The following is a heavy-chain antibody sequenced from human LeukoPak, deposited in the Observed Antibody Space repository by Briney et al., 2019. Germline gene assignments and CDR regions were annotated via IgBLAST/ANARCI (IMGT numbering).Heavy chain of an antibody. Sequence: GGSLRLSCVASGFTFNNYAMSWVRQAPGRGLEWASSTAGSGISKDYADSVKGRFAISKDKSKNTLYLQMDNLRAEDTGVYFCARLPTFYYDSSGYHYDYWGQGTLVTVSS. D-gene: IGHD3-22*01. CDR3: ARLPTFYYDSSGYHYDY. V-gene: IGHV3-23*01. CDR2: TAGSGISK. CDR1: GFTFNNYA. J-gene: IGHJ4*02.